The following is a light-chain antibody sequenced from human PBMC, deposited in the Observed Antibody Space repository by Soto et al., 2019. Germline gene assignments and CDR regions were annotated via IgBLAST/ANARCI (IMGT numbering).Light chain of an antibody. CDR1: QSINNN. V-gene: IGKV3-15*01. Sequence: EIVMTQSPATLSVSPGERATLSCRASQSINNNLAWYQQKRGQGPRLLIYGASSRATGTPSRFSGSGSGTGFTLTISSLQSEDLAIYYCQQYNDCPLTFGGGTKVEIK. J-gene: IGKJ4*01. CDR3: QQYNDCPLT. CDR2: GAS.